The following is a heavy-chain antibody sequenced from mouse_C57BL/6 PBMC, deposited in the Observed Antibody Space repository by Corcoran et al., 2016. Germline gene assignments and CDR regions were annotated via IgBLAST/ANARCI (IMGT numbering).Heavy chain of an antibody. Sequence: EVQLQQSGHELVKPGASVKMSCKASGYTFTDYNMHWVKQSHGKSLEWIGYINPNNGGTSYNQKFKGKATLTVNKSSSTAYMELRSLTSEDSAVYYWARPYYYGSSYVWFAYWGQGTLVTVSA. J-gene: IGHJ3*01. CDR2: INPNNGGT. CDR1: GYTFTDYN. V-gene: IGHV1-22*01. CDR3: ARPYYYGSSYVWFAY. D-gene: IGHD1-1*01.